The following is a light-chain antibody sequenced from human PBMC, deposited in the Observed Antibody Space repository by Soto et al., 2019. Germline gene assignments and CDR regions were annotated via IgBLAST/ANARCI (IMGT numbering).Light chain of an antibody. CDR3: CSYAGSYIWV. CDR2: DVS. V-gene: IGLV2-11*01. Sequence: QSALTQPRSVSGSPGQSVTISCTGTSSDVGGYNYVSWYQQHPGKAPKLMIYDVSKRPSGVPDRLSGSKSGNTASLTISGLLAEDEADYYCCSYAGSYIWVFGGGTKLTVL. CDR1: SSDVGGYNY. J-gene: IGLJ3*02.